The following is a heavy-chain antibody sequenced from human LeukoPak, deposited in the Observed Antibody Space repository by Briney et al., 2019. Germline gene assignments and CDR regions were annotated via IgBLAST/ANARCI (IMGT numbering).Heavy chain of an antibody. CDR2: INPSGGST. CDR3: ARELGYCSGGSCYKNYIDY. Sequence: ASVKVSCKASGYTFTSYYMHWVRQAPGQGLEWMGIINPSGGSTSYAQKFQGRVTMTRDTSTSTVYMELSSLRPEDTAVYYCARELGYCSGGSCYKNYIDYWGQGTLVTVSS. J-gene: IGHJ4*02. CDR1: GYTFTSYY. D-gene: IGHD2-15*01. V-gene: IGHV1-46*01.